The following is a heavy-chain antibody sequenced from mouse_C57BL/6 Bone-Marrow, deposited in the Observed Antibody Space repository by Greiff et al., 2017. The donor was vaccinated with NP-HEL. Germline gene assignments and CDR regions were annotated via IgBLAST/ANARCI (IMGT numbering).Heavy chain of an antibody. Sequence: EVQLQQSGPELVKPGASVKISCKASGYTFTDYYMNWVTQSHGKSLEWIGDINPNNGGTSYNQKFKGKATLTVDKSSSTAYMELRSLTSEDSAVYYCARSPSYYYGSTWFAYWGQGTLVTVSA. J-gene: IGHJ3*01. CDR2: INPNNGGT. V-gene: IGHV1-26*01. CDR1: GYTFTDYY. D-gene: IGHD1-1*01. CDR3: ARSPSYYYGSTWFAY.